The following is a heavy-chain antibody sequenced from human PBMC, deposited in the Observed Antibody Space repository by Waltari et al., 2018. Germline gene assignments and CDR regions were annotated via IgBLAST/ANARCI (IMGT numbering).Heavy chain of an antibody. D-gene: IGHD3-10*01. V-gene: IGHV3-48*04. CDR3: ATYIQRGPDF. J-gene: IGHJ4*02. CDR2: ITSSSTSI. CDR1: GFTFSSSS. Sequence: EVQLVESGGGLVQPGGSLRLSCAASGFTFSSSSMNWVRQAPGKGREWVSHITSSSTSILYADSVEGRFTISRDNAKKSLYLQMDSLRADDTAVYFCATYIQRGPDFWGQGTLVTVSS.